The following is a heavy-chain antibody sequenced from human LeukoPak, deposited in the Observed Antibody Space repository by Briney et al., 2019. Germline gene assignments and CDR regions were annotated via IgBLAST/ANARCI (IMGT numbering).Heavy chain of an antibody. CDR3: ARLEGGQQLGMDV. CDR2: IYYSGST. V-gene: IGHV4-59*08. D-gene: IGHD6-13*01. J-gene: IGHJ6*02. CDR1: GGSISSYY. Sequence: PSETLSLTCTASGGSISSYYWSWIRQPPGKGLEWIGYIYYSGSTNYNPSLKSRVTISVDTSKNQFSLKLSSVTAADTAVYYCARLEGGQQLGMDVWGQGTTVTVSS.